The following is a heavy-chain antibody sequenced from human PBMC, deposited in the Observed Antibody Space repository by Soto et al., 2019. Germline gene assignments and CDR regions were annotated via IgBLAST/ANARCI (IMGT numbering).Heavy chain of an antibody. Sequence: PSETLSLTCTVSGGSISSYYWSWIRQPPGKGLEWIGYIYYSGSTNYNPSLKSRVTISVDTSKNQFSLKLSSVTAADTAVYYCARAPPNFWSGYYRGGPNWFDPWGQGTLVTVSS. CDR2: IYYSGST. V-gene: IGHV4-59*01. CDR1: GGSISSYY. J-gene: IGHJ5*02. CDR3: ARAPPNFWSGYYRGGPNWFDP. D-gene: IGHD3-3*01.